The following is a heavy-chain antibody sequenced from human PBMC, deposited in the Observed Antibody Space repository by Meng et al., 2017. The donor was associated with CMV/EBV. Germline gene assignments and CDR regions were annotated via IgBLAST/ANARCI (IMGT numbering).Heavy chain of an antibody. V-gene: IGHV4-34*01. CDR3: AREYYDFWSFLVAVDI. Sequence: GSLRLSCAVYGGSFSGYYWSWIRQPPGKGLEWIGEINHSGSTNYIPSLKSRVTISVDTSKNQFSLKLSSVTAADTAVYYCAREYYDFWSFLVAVDIWGQGTMVTVSS. D-gene: IGHD3-3*01. CDR1: GGSFSGYY. CDR2: INHSGST. J-gene: IGHJ3*02.